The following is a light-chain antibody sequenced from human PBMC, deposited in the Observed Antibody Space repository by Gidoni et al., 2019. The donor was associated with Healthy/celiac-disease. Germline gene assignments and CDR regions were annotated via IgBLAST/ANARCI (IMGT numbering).Light chain of an antibody. V-gene: IGLV1-47*01. CDR3: AAWDDSLSGGV. CDR1: SSNIGSNY. J-gene: IGLJ2*01. CDR2: RNN. Sequence: QSVLTQPPSASGTPGPGFTISCSASSSNIGSNYVYWYQQLPGTAPKLLIYRNNQRPSGVPDRVSGSKSGTSASLAISGLRSEDEADYYCAAWDDSLSGGVFGGGTKLTVL.